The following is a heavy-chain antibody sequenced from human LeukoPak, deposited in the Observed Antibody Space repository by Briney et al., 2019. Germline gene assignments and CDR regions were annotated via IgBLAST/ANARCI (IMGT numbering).Heavy chain of an antibody. CDR2: IYYSGST. CDR1: GGSISSYY. Sequence: PSETLSLTCTVSGGSISSYYWSWIRQPPGKGLERIGYIYYSGSTNYNPSLKRRVTISVDTSKNQFSLKLSSVTAEDPAVYYCARGGGVPAAPPYNWFDPWGQGTLVTVSS. J-gene: IGHJ5*02. CDR3: ARGGGVPAAPPYNWFDP. D-gene: IGHD2-2*01. V-gene: IGHV4-59*01.